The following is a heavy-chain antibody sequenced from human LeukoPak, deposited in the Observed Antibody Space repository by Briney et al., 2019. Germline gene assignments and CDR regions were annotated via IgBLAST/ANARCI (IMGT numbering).Heavy chain of an antibody. CDR3: ARGGVGVVRFLEPYYFDY. V-gene: IGHV1-46*01. CDR1: GYTFTSYY. D-gene: IGHD3-3*01. Sequence: ASVKVSCKASGYTFTSYYMHWVRQAPGQGLEWMGIINPSGGSTSYAQKFQGRVTMTRDMSTSTVYMELSSLRSEDTAVYYCARGGVGVVRFLEPYYFDYWGQGTLVTVSS. J-gene: IGHJ4*02. CDR2: INPSGGST.